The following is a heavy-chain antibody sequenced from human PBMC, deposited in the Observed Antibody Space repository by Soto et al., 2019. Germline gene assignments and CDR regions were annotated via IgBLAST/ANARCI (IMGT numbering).Heavy chain of an antibody. CDR1: GFTFSSYS. CDR2: ISSSSSYI. CDR3: ARDLPQESTWSGYFYHYYYMDV. D-gene: IGHD3-3*01. Sequence: PGGSLRLSCAASGFTFSSYSMNWVRQAPGKGLEWVSSISSSSSYIYYADSVKGRFTISRDNAKNSLYLQMNSLRAEDTAVYYCARDLPQESTWSGYFYHYYYMDVWGKGTTVTVSS. J-gene: IGHJ6*03. V-gene: IGHV3-21*01.